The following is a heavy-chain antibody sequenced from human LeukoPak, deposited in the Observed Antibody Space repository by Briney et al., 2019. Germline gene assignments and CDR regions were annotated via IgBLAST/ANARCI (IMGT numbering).Heavy chain of an antibody. CDR1: GFTFRSYS. V-gene: IGHV3-48*01. CDR3: ARPDGDYAIDI. CDR2: ISSRSSTI. Sequence: GGSLRLSCAASGFTFRSYSMNGVRRAPGKGLEWVSYISSRSSTIYYADSVKGRLTISRDNAKNSLYLQTNSLRAEHTAVYYCARPDGDYAIDISGQGTMVTASS. D-gene: IGHD4-17*01. J-gene: IGHJ3*02.